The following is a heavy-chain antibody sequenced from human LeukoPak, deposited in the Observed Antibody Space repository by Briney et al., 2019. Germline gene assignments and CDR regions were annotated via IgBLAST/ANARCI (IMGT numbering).Heavy chain of an antibody. CDR3: TTGYYNWNALDY. V-gene: IGHV3-15*01. J-gene: IGHJ4*02. Sequence: GGSLRLSCAASGFTFSNAWMSWVRQAPGKGREWVGRIKSKTDGGTTDYAAPVKGRFTISRDDSKNTLYLQMNSLKTEDTAVYYCTTGYYNWNALDYWGQGTLVTVSS. CDR2: IKSKTDGGTT. D-gene: IGHD1-1*01. CDR1: GFTFSNAW.